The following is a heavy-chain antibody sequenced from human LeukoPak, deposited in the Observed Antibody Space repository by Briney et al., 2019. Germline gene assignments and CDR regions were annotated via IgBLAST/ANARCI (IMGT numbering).Heavy chain of an antibody. D-gene: IGHD2-2*01. Sequence: PGGSLRLSCAASGSTFXTYDMNWVRQAPGKGLEXXSSIGSSAXHXXXXXXXXXXFTISXDNAKNALYLQVNSLRAEDTAVYYCARGIVPAAFDYWGQGTLVTVSS. J-gene: IGHJ4*02. V-gene: IGHV3-21*01. CDR1: GSTFXTYD. CDR2: IGSSAXHX. CDR3: ARGIVPAAFDY.